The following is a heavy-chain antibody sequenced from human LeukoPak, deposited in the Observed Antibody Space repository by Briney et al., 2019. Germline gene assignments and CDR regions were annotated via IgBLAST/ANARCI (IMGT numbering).Heavy chain of an antibody. CDR1: GFTFSSYS. J-gene: IGHJ4*02. CDR3: ARDLFDY. CDR2: ISSSSTI. V-gene: IGHV3-48*01. Sequence: GGSLRPSCAASGFTFSSYSMNWVRQAPGKGLEWVSYISSSSTIYYADSVKGRFTISKDNAKNSLYLQMNSLRAEDTAVYYCARDLFDYWGQGTLVTVSS.